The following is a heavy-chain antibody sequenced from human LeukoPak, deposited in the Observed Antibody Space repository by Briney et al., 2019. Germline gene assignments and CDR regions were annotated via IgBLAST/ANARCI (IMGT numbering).Heavy chain of an antibody. Sequence: SVTVSCTASGGTFSSYAISWVRQAPGQGLEWMGGIIPIFGTANYAQKFQGRVTITADESTSTAYMELSSLRSEDTAVYYCATGDDSGSYAKCDYWSQGTLITVSS. CDR1: GGTFSSYA. CDR2: IIPIFGTA. CDR3: ATGDDSGSYAKCDY. J-gene: IGHJ4*02. V-gene: IGHV1-69*01. D-gene: IGHD1-26*01.